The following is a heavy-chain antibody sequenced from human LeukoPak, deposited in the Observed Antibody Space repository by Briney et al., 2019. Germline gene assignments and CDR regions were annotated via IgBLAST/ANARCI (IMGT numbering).Heavy chain of an antibody. V-gene: IGHV1-2*02. CDR1: GYTFTGYY. J-gene: IGHJ6*02. Sequence: ASVKVSCKASGYTFTGYYMHWVRQAPGQGLEWMGWINPNTGVTNYAQKFQGRVTLTRDTSIIAAYMELTRLRSDDTAMYYCARDRTTVTTGYYGMDVWGQGTTLTVSS. D-gene: IGHD4-17*01. CDR3: ARDRTTVTTGYYGMDV. CDR2: INPNTGVT.